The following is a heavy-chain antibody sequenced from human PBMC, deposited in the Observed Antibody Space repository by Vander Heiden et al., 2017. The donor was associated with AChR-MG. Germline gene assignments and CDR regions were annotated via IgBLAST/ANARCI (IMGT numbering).Heavy chain of an antibody. CDR3: AKEMVGAAAGTVYFKH. CDR1: GFTFSSYG. V-gene: IGHV3-30*18. Sequence: QVQLVESGGGVVQPGRSLRLSCAASGFTFSSYGMHWVRQAPGKGLEWVAVISYDGSGENYADSVKGRFTISRDNSKNTRDLKMNSMRAEETAVYYCAKEMVGAAAGTVYFKHWGQGTLVTVSS. D-gene: IGHD6-13*01. CDR2: ISYDGSGE. J-gene: IGHJ1*01.